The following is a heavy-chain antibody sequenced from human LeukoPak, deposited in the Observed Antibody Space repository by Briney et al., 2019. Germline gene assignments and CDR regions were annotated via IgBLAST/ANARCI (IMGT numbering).Heavy chain of an antibody. J-gene: IGHJ3*02. CDR2: ISVYNGNT. D-gene: IGHD3-10*01. Sequence: GASVKVSCKASGYTFTSYGISWVRQAPGQGLEWMGWISVYNGNTNYAQKLQGRVTMTEDTSTDTAYMELSSLRSEDTAVYYCATGPTYYYGSGAHAFDIWGQGTMVTVSS. V-gene: IGHV1-18*01. CDR1: GYTFTSYG. CDR3: ATGPTYYYGSGAHAFDI.